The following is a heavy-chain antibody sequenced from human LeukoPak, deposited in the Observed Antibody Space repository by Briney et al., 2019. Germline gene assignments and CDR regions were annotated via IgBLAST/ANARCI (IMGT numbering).Heavy chain of an antibody. J-gene: IGHJ4*02. CDR3: GRQPSIAAAGTK. D-gene: IGHD6-13*01. V-gene: IGHV3-23*01. CDR1: GFTFSSYA. Sequence: GGSLRLSCAASGFTFSSYAMSWVRQAPGKGLEWVSAISGSGGSTYYADSVKGRFTISRDNSKNTLYLQMNSLRAEDTALYYCGRQPSIAAAGTKWGQGTLVTVSS. CDR2: ISGSGGST.